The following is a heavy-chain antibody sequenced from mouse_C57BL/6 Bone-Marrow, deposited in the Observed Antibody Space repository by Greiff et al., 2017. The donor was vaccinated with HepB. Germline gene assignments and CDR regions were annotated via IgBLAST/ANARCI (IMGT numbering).Heavy chain of an antibody. Sequence: VQLQQSGAELVRPGASVKLSCTASGFNIKDDCMHWVKQRPEQGLEWMGWIDPENGDTEYASKFQGKATITADTSSNTAYLQRCSLTSEDTAVDYCTTDGYYVGYFDYWGQGTTLTVSS. CDR2: IDPENGDT. CDR1: GFNIKDDC. D-gene: IGHD2-3*01. CDR3: TTDGYYVGYFDY. J-gene: IGHJ2*01. V-gene: IGHV14-4*01.